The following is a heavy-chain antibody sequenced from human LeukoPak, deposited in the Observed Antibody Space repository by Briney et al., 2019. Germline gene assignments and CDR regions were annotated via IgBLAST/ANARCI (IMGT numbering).Heavy chain of an antibody. Sequence: ASVKVSCKPSGGTFSSYAISWVRQAPGQGLEWMGGIIPIFGTANYAQKFQGRVTITADESTSTAYMELSSLRSEDTAVYYCARVLGMLYYFDYWGQGTLVTVSS. CDR3: ARVLGMLYYFDY. CDR2: IIPIFGTA. V-gene: IGHV1-69*13. CDR1: GGTFSSYA. J-gene: IGHJ4*02. D-gene: IGHD2-8*01.